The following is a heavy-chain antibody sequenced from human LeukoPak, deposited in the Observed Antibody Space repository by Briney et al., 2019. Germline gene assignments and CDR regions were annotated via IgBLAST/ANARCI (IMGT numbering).Heavy chain of an antibody. CDR2: IIPFFGTA. CDR3: ARDIEWHGAFDI. Sequence: ASVKVSCKASGDTFSNYAISWVRQAPGQGLEWMGGIIPFFGTANYAQKFQGRVTITADESTSTAYMELSSLRSEDTAVYYCARDIEWHGAFDIWGQGTMVTVSS. V-gene: IGHV1-69*13. J-gene: IGHJ3*02. D-gene: IGHD5-12*01. CDR1: GDTFSNYA.